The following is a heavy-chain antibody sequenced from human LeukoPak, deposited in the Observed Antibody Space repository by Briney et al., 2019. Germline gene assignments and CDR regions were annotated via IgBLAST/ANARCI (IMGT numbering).Heavy chain of an antibody. CDR2: IIPIFGTA. V-gene: IGHV1-69*01. CDR1: GGTFSSYA. Sequence: ASVKVSCEASGGTFSSYAISWVRQAPGQGLEWMGGIIPIFGTANYAQKFQGRVTITADESTSTAYMELSSLRSEDTAVYYCARTRWGYYDSSGYPYYFDYWGQGTLVTVSS. CDR3: ARTRWGYYDSSGYPYYFDY. J-gene: IGHJ4*02. D-gene: IGHD3-22*01.